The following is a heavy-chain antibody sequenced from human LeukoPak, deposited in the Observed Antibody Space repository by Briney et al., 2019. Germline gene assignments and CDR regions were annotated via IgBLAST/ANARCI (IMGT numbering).Heavy chain of an antibody. V-gene: IGHV3-13*01. J-gene: IGHJ6*02. CDR1: GFTFSSYD. CDR2: IGTAGDT. D-gene: IGHD3-10*01. CDR3: ARGSGYGSGKDGMDV. Sequence: QSGGSLRLSCAASGFTFSSYDMHWVRQATGKGLEWVSAIGTAGDTYYPGSVKGRFTISRENAKNSLYLQMNSLRAGDTAVYYCARGSGYGSGKDGMDVWGQGTTVTVSS.